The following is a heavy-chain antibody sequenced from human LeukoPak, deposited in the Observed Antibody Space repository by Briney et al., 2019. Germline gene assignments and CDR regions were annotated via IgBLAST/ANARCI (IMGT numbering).Heavy chain of an antibody. CDR3: ARDHSSSWYRWFDP. V-gene: IGHV4-59*01. D-gene: IGHD6-13*01. Sequence: SGTLSLTCTVSGGSISSYYWSWIWQPPGKGLEWIGYIYYSGSTNYNPSLKSRVTISVDTSKNQFSLKLSSVTAADTAVYYCARDHSSSWYRWFDPWGQGTLVTVSS. CDR1: GGSISSYY. CDR2: IYYSGST. J-gene: IGHJ5*02.